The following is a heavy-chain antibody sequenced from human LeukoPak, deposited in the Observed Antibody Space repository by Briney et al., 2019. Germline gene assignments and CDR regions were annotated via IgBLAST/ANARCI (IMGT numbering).Heavy chain of an antibody. CDR3: ARGCLSGFDY. D-gene: IGHD3-16*01. CDR1: GGSFSGYY. CDR2: INHSGST. V-gene: IGHV4-34*01. Sequence: SETLSLTCAVYGGSFSGYYWSWIRQPPGKGLEWIGEINHSGSTNYNPSLKSRVTISVDTSKNQFSLKLGSVTAADTAVYYCARGCLSGFDYWGQGTLVTVSS. J-gene: IGHJ4*02.